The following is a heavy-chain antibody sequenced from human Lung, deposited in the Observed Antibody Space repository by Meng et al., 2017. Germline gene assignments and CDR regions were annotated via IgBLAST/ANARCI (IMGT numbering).Heavy chain of an antibody. Sequence: QVALEQGGAGLLKPAETLSLTCVVPGGSFSDYYWSWIRQPPGKGLEWIGEINHSGSTNYNPSLESRATISVDTSQNNLSLKLSSVTAADSAVYYCARGPTTMAHDFDYWGQGTLVTVSS. CDR3: ARGPTTMAHDFDY. D-gene: IGHD4-11*01. CDR2: INHSGST. J-gene: IGHJ4*02. CDR1: GGSFSDYY. V-gene: IGHV4-34*01.